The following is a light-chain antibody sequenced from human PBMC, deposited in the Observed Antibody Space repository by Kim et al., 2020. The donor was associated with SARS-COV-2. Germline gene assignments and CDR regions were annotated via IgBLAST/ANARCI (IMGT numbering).Light chain of an antibody. V-gene: IGKV3-15*01. J-gene: IGKJ5*01. Sequence: EIVMTQSPATLSVSPGERATLSCRASQSIINNLAWYQQKPGQAPRLLISGASTRATGIPARFSGSGSGTEFTLTINSLQSEDFALYYCQQYNSWLITFGQGTRPEIK. CDR2: GAS. CDR3: QQYNSWLIT. CDR1: QSIINN.